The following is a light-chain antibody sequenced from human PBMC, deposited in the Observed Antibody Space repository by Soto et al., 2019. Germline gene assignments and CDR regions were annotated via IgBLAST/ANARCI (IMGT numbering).Light chain of an antibody. V-gene: IGLV2-11*01. CDR3: CSYAGSYTFDVV. J-gene: IGLJ2*01. Sequence: QAALTQPRSVCGSPGQSVTISCTGTSSDVGGYNYVSWYQQHPGKAPKLMIYDVSKRPSGVPDRFSGSKSGNTASLTISGLQAEDEADYYCCSYAGSYTFDVVFGGGTKVTVL. CDR2: DVS. CDR1: SSDVGGYNY.